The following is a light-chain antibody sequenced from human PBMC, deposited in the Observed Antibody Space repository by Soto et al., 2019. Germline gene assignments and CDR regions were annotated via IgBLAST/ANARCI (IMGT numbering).Light chain of an antibody. J-gene: IGLJ2*01. CDR3: NSYAGSIIL. V-gene: IGLV2-8*01. CDR2: EVS. CDR1: RSDIGGYNY. Sequence: QSALTQPPSASGSPGQAVTISCTGTRSDIGGYNYVSWYQQYPGKAPKLIIYEVSKRPSGVPDRFSGSKSGNTASLTVSGLQAEDEADYYCNSYAGSIILFGGGTKLTVL.